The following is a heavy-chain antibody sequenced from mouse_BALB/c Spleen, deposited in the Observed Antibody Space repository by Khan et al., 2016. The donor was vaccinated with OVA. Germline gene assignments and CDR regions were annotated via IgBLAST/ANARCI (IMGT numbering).Heavy chain of an antibody. CDR2: IDPANGDT. Sequence: VQLQQSGAELVKPGASVKLSCTASGFNIKDTYIHWVKERPEQGPEWIGRIDPANGDTKCDPRFQGKATITADTSSNTAYLQLSSLTSEDTAVYYCATLYGSPFTYWGQGTLVTVPA. CDR1: GFNIKDTY. J-gene: IGHJ3*01. CDR3: ATLYGSPFTY. V-gene: IGHV14-3*02. D-gene: IGHD2-1*01.